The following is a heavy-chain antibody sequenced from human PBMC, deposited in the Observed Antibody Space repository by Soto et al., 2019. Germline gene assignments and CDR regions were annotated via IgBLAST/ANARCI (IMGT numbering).Heavy chain of an antibody. CDR3: ARDDSSGYWSPGSPQFDY. CDR1: GYTFTGYY. V-gene: IGHV1-2*04. CDR2: INPNSGGT. Sequence: ASVKVSCKASGYTFTGYYMHWVRQAPGQGLEWMGWINPNSGGTNYAQKFQGWVTMTRDTSISTAYMELSRLRSDDTAVYYCARDDSSGYWSPGSPQFDYWAQGTLVPVSS. D-gene: IGHD3-22*01. J-gene: IGHJ4*02.